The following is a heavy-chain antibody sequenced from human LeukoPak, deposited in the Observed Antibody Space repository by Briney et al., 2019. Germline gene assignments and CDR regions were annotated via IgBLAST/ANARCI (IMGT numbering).Heavy chain of an antibody. V-gene: IGHV4-39*07. Sequence: TSETLSLTCTVSGGSISSSSYYWGWIRQPPWKGLEWIGSIYYSGSTYYNPSLKSRVTISVDTSKNQFSLKLSSVTAADTAVYYCARDLSGAFDIWGQGTMVTVSS. J-gene: IGHJ3*02. CDR3: ARDLSGAFDI. CDR1: GGSISSSSYY. CDR2: IYYSGST.